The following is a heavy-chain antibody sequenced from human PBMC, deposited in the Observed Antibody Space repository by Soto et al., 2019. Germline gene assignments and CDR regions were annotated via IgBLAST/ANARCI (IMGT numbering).Heavy chain of an antibody. D-gene: IGHD6-13*01. V-gene: IGHV1-46*01. J-gene: IGHJ6*02. CDR1: GYTFTSYY. Sequence: ASVKVSCKASGYTFTSYYMHWARQAPGQGLEWMGIINPSGGSTSYAQKFQGRVTMTRDTSTSTVYMELSSLRSEDTAVYYCARAYSSKGGMDVWGQGSTVTVSS. CDR2: INPSGGST. CDR3: ARAYSSKGGMDV.